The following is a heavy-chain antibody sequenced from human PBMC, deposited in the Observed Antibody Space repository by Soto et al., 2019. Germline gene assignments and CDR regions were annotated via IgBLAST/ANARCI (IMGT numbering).Heavy chain of an antibody. CDR3: ARGGYSGYDTTGNDY. Sequence: SETLSLTCAVYGGSFSGYYWSWIRQPPGKGLEWIGEINHSGSTNYNPSLKSRVTISVDTSKNQFSLKLSSVTAADTAVYYCARGGYSGYDTTGNDYRGQGTQVTVSS. CDR2: INHSGST. CDR1: GGSFSGYY. D-gene: IGHD5-12*01. J-gene: IGHJ4*02. V-gene: IGHV4-34*01.